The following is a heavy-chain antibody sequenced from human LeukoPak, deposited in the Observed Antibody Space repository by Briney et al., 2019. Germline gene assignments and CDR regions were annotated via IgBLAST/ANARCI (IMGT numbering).Heavy chain of an antibody. CDR3: ARTLYPWNFDY. J-gene: IGHJ4*02. D-gene: IGHD2-2*02. CDR1: GGSISSSSYY. V-gene: IGHV4-39*07. Sequence: SETLSLTCTVSGGSISSSSYYWGWIRQPPGKGLEWIGSIYYSGSTYYNPSLTSRVTISVDSSKNQFSLKLSSVTAADTAVYYCARTLYPWNFDYWGQGILVTVSS. CDR2: IYYSGST.